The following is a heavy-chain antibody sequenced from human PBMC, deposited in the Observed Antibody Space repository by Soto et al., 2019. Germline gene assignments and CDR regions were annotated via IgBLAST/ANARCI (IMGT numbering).Heavy chain of an antibody. V-gene: IGHV4-34*01. J-gene: IGHJ5*02. CDR3: ARTVLLWFGEGRRDWFDP. Sequence: SETLSLTCAVYGGSFSGYYWSWIRQPPGKGLEWIGEINHSGSTNYNPSLKSRVTISVDTSKNQFSLKLSSVTAADTAVYYCARTVLLWFGEGRRDWFDPWGQGTLVTSPQ. CDR2: INHSGST. CDR1: GGSFSGYY. D-gene: IGHD3-10*01.